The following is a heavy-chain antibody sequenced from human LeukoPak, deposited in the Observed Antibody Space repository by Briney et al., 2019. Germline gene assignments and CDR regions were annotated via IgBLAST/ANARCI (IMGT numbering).Heavy chain of an antibody. V-gene: IGHV4-59*01. D-gene: IGHD1-26*01. CDR1: GGSISSYY. CDR3: ARGVGATYDL. CDR2: IYYSGST. Sequence: PSETLSLTCTVSGGSISSYYWSWIRQPPGKGLEWIGYIYYSGSTNYNPSLKSRVTISVGTSKNQFSLKLSSVTAADTPVYYCARGVGATYDLWGRGTLVTVSS. J-gene: IGHJ2*01.